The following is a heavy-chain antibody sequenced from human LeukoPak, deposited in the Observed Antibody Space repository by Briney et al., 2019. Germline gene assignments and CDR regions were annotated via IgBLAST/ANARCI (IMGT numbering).Heavy chain of an antibody. D-gene: IGHD3-3*01. V-gene: IGHV4-61*02. CDR3: ARSTYDFWSGYYYMDV. CDR2: IYTSGST. CDR1: GGSISSSSYY. Sequence: SETLSLTCTVSGGSISSSSYYWGWIRQPPGKGLEWIGRIYTSGSTNYNPSLKSRVTISVDTSKNQFSLKLSSVTAADTAVYYCARSTYDFWSGYYYMDVWGKGTTVTVSS. J-gene: IGHJ6*03.